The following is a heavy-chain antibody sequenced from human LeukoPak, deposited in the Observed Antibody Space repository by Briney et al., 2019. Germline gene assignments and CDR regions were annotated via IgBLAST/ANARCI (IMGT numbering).Heavy chain of an antibody. Sequence: ASVKVSCKASGYTLTSYGISWVRQAPGQGLEWMGWISAYNGNTNYAQKLQGRVTMTTDTSTSTAYMELRSLRSDDTAVYYCARTAYCSGGSCYSFLAYWGQGTLVTVSS. CDR2: ISAYNGNT. D-gene: IGHD2-15*01. CDR1: GYTLTSYG. V-gene: IGHV1-18*01. CDR3: ARTAYCSGGSCYSFLAY. J-gene: IGHJ4*02.